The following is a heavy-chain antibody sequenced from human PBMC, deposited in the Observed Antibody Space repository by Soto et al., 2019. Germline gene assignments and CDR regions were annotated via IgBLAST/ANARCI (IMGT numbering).Heavy chain of an antibody. CDR2: IYHSVTT. CDR3: ARDSRYCTDSGCSIMRDAFDV. D-gene: IGHD2-15*01. Sequence: QVQLQESGPGLVKPSGTLSLTCTVSHFSVTDNKYWSWVRQSPGKPPEWIGEIYHSVTTYYNPSLSSRVSMSMDKSKNQISLILTSVTAADTAVYYCARDSRYCTDSGCSIMRDAFDVWGQGTLVTVSS. V-gene: IGHV4-4*02. CDR1: HFSVTDNKY. J-gene: IGHJ3*01.